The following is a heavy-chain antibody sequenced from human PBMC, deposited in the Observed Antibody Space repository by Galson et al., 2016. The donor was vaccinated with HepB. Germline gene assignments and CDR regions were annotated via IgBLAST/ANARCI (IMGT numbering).Heavy chain of an antibody. Sequence: SVKASCKASGYTFISYVIQWVRQAPGHRLEWMGWINAGNGNTQYSQKFQGRFIIDRDTSASTAYMELSSLRPEDTAIYYCARSPTGFCSRTKCYGFNYLDRWGQGTPVTVSS. J-gene: IGHJ4*02. D-gene: IGHD2-2*03. CDR2: INAGNGNT. V-gene: IGHV1-3*01. CDR1: GYTFISYV. CDR3: ARSPTGFCSRTKCYGFNYLDR.